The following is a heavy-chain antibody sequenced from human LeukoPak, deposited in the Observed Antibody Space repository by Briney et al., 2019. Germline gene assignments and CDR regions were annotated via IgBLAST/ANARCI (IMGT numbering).Heavy chain of an antibody. CDR1: GGSFSGYY. D-gene: IGHD3-3*01. CDR2: INHSGST. Sequence: PSETLSLTCAVYGGSFSGYYWSWIRQPPGKGLEWIGEINHSGSTNYNPSLKSRVTISVDTSKNQFSLKLSSVTAADTAMYYCARAPLYTIFGVVMPFDYWGQGTLVTVSS. CDR3: ARAPLYTIFGVVMPFDY. V-gene: IGHV4-34*01. J-gene: IGHJ4*02.